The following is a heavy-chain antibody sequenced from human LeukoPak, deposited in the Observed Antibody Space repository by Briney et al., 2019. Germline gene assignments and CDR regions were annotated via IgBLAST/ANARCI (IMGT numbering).Heavy chain of an antibody. CDR2: INTDGSST. CDR3: ARAKGIQLWFHDY. CDR1: GFTFSSYW. J-gene: IGHJ4*02. Sequence: GGSLRLSCAASGFTFSSYWMHWVRQAPGKGLVWVSRINTDGSSTSYADSVKGRFTISRDNAKNTLYLQMNSLRAEDTAVYYCARAKGIQLWFHDYWGQGTLVTVSS. V-gene: IGHV3-74*01. D-gene: IGHD5-18*01.